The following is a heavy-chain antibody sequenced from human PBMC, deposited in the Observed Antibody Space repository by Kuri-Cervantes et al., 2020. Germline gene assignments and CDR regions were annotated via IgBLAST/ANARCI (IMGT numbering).Heavy chain of an antibody. J-gene: IGHJ5*02. V-gene: IGHV1-2*02. CDR3: ARDLTMVRGAFLT. Sequence: ASVKVSCKASGYTFTGYYMHWVRQAPGQGLEWMGWINPNSGGTNYAQKFQGRVTMTRDTSISTAYMELSRLRSDDTAVYHCARDLTMVRGAFLTWGQGTLVTVSS. D-gene: IGHD3-10*01. CDR2: INPNSGGT. CDR1: GYTFTGYY.